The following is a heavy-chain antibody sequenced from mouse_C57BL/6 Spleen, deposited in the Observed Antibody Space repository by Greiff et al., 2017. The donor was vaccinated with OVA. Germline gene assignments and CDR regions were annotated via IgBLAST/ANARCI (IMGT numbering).Heavy chain of an antibody. J-gene: IGHJ2*01. CDR1: GFNIKDDY. V-gene: IGHV14-4*01. D-gene: IGHD1-1*01. Sequence: VQLQQSGAELVRPGASVKLSCTASGFNIKDDYMHWVKQRPEQGLEWIGWIDPENGDTEYASKFQGKATITADTSSNTAYLQLSSLTSEDTAVYYCTTGNYYGSRAFDYWGQGTTLTVSS. CDR3: TTGNYYGSRAFDY. CDR2: IDPENGDT.